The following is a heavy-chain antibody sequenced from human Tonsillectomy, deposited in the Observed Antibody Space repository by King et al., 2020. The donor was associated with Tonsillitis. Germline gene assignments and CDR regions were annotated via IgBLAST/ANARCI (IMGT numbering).Heavy chain of an antibody. J-gene: IGHJ4*02. D-gene: IGHD3-22*01. CDR2: IKSKTDGGTT. V-gene: IGHV3-15*07. CDR1: GFSFSNAW. CDR3: TTGLGSLYYYWIDY. Sequence: VQLVESGGNLVKPGGSLRLSCAASGFSFSNAWMNWVRQAPGKGLEWVGRIKSKTDGGTTDYAAPVKGRFTISRDDSKNTLYLQMNSLKTEDTAVYYCTTGLGSLYYYWIDYWGQGALVTVSS.